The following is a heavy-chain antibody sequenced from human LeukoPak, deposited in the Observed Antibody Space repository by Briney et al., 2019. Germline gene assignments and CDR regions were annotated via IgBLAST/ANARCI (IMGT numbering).Heavy chain of an antibody. V-gene: IGHV4-30-4*08. J-gene: IGHJ5*02. D-gene: IGHD4-17*01. CDR1: GGSISSGDYY. Sequence: SETLSLTCTVSGGSISSGDYYWSWIRQPPGKGLEWIGYIYYSGSTYYNPSLKSRVTISVDTSKNQFSLKLSSVTAADTAVYYCARQHDYGDYWFDPWGQRTLVTVSS. CDR3: ARQHDYGDYWFDP. CDR2: IYYSGST.